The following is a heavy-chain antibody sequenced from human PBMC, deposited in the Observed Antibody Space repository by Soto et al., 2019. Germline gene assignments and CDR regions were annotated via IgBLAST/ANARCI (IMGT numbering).Heavy chain of an antibody. V-gene: IGHV3-23*01. CDR3: AKDKPGTTCFDY. J-gene: IGHJ4*02. D-gene: IGHD1-1*01. CDR2: ISDRGDTT. Sequence: GGSLRLSCAASGFTISSNAMYWVRQAPGKGLEWVSAISDRGDTTHYADSVKGRFTISRDTSKNTLYLQLNTLRADDTAVYYCAKDKPGTTCFDYWGQGTLVTVSS. CDR1: GFTISSNA.